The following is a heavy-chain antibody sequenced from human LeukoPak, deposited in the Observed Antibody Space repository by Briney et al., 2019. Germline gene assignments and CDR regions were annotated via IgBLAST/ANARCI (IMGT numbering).Heavy chain of an antibody. Sequence: GGSLRLSCAASGFTFSSYDMHWVRQAPGKGLEWVAVIWYDGSNKYYADSVKGRFTISRDNSKNTLYLQMNSLRAEDTAVYYCARAVGSVLRYFNWLPSAEYFQHWGQGTLVTVSS. CDR2: IWYDGSNK. CDR1: GFTFSSYD. D-gene: IGHD3-9*01. J-gene: IGHJ1*01. CDR3: ARAVGSVLRYFNWLPSAEYFQH. V-gene: IGHV3-33*01.